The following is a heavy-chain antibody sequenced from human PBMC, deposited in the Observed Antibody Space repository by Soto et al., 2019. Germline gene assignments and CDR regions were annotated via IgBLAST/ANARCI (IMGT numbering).Heavy chain of an antibody. Sequence: EVQVLESGGGLVQPGGSLRLSCAASGFTIANSAMAWVRQAPGQGLEWVSAMDGGSTNTHYADSVQGRFTISRDTSKNPLFLKRDSLRADDTALFSWAKVFWEYSFDLWGRGTLVTLPS. D-gene: IGHD3-3*01. CDR3: AKVFWEYSFDL. V-gene: IGHV3-23*01. CDR2: MDGGSTNT. J-gene: IGHJ2*01. CDR1: GFTIANSA.